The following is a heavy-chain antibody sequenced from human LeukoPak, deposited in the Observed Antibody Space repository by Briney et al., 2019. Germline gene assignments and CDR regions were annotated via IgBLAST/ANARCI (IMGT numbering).Heavy chain of an antibody. CDR1: GFTFGGYG. V-gene: IGHV3-33*01. J-gene: IGHJ4*02. CDR2: ITYDGSRA. Sequence: GRSLRLSCAGSGFTFGGYGMHWFRQTPAKGLEWVAVITYDGSRAFYADSVKGRFTISRDNSKDTMSVQMDDLRTEDTAVYYCTRYNNDHFDYWGQGTLVTVSS. CDR3: TRYNNDHFDY. D-gene: IGHD1-14*01.